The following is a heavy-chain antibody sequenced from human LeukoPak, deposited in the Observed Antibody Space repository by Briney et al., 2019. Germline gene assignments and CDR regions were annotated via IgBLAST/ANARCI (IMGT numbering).Heavy chain of an antibody. Sequence: GGSLRLSCAASGFTFSSYEMNWVRQAPGKGLEWVAGIKEDGSAKYYVDSVKGRFTISRDNAKNSLYLQMNSLRVEDTAVYYCARDPDHGAVDYWGQGTLVTVSS. CDR1: GFTFSSYE. V-gene: IGHV3-7*01. D-gene: IGHD3-16*01. CDR2: IKEDGSAK. CDR3: ARDPDHGAVDY. J-gene: IGHJ4*02.